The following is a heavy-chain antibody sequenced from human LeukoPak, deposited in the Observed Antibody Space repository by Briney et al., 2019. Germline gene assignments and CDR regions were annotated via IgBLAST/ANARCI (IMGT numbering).Heavy chain of an antibody. V-gene: IGHV4-59*01. D-gene: IGHD6-19*01. CDR3: ARDGSGSSGWYNFDY. CDR1: GGSISSYY. J-gene: IGHJ4*02. CDR2: IYYSGST. Sequence: SETLSLTCTVSGGSISSYYWSWIRQPPGKGLEWIGYIYYSGSTNYNPSLKSRVTISVDTSRNQFSLKLSSVTAADTAVYYCARDGSGSSGWYNFDYWGQGTLVTVSS.